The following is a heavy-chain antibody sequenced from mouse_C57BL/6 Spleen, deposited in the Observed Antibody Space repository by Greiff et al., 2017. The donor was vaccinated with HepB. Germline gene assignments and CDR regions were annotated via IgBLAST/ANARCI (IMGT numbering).Heavy chain of an antibody. CDR2: IDPSDSET. V-gene: IGHV1-52*01. D-gene: IGHD2-4*01. CDR3: ARRYYDYDSYAMDY. CDR1: GYTFTSYW. Sequence: VQLQESGAELVRPGSSVKLSCKASGYTFTSYWMHWVKQRPIQGLEWIGNIDPSDSETHYNQKFKDKATLTVDKSSSTAYMQLSSLTSEDSAVYYCARRYYDYDSYAMDYWGQGTSVTVSS. J-gene: IGHJ4*01.